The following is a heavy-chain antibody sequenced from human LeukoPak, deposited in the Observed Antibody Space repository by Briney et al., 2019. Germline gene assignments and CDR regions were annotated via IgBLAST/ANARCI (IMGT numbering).Heavy chain of an antibody. CDR1: GYSISSGYY. Sequence: SETLFLTCTISGYSISSGYYWGWIRQPPGKGLEWIGSIYHSGSTYYNPSLKSRVTISLDTSENQFSLKLSSVTAADTAVYYCARDLYSSGWGYFDYWGQGTLVTVSS. D-gene: IGHD6-19*01. V-gene: IGHV4-38-2*02. CDR2: IYHSGST. J-gene: IGHJ4*02. CDR3: ARDLYSSGWGYFDY.